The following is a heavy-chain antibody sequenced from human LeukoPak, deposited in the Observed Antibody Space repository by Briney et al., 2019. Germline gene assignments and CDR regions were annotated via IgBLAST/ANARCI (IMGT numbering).Heavy chain of an antibody. Sequence: GGSLRLSCSASGFSFSNYAMYWVRQAPGKGLEWVANIKQGGSEKYYVDSVKGRFTISRDNAKNSLYLQMNSLRAEDTAVYFCARERQDTVIHSGAFDIWGQGTMVTVSS. CDR2: IKQGGSEK. V-gene: IGHV3-7*03. CDR3: ARERQDTVIHSGAFDI. J-gene: IGHJ3*02. CDR1: GFSFSNYA. D-gene: IGHD2-21*02.